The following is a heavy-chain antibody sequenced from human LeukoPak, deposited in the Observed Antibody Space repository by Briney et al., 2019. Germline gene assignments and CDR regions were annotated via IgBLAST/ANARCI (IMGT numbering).Heavy chain of an antibody. Sequence: GGSLRLSCAASGFTVSSNYMSRVRQAPGKGLEWVSVIYSGGSTYYADSVKGRFTISRDNSKNTLYLQMNSPRAEDTAVYYCARAPVYYYMDVWGKGTTVTVSS. CDR2: IYSGGST. J-gene: IGHJ6*03. V-gene: IGHV3-53*01. CDR1: GFTVSSNY. CDR3: ARAPVYYYMDV.